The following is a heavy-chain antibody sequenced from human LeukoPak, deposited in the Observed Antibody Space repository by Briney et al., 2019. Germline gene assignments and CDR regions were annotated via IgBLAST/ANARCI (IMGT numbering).Heavy chain of an antibody. CDR2: INPSGGGT. Sequence: ASVKVSCKASGYTFTSYYMHWVRQAPGQGLEWMGIINPSGGGTNYAQKFQGRVTMTRDTSISTAYMELSRLRSDDTAVYYCARDRWAGITKYYFDYWGQGTLVTVSS. J-gene: IGHJ4*02. D-gene: IGHD3-10*01. CDR1: GYTFTSYY. V-gene: IGHV1-2*02. CDR3: ARDRWAGITKYYFDY.